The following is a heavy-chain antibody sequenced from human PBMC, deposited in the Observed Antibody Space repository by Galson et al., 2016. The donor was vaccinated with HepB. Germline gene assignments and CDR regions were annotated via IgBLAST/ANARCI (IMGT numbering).Heavy chain of an antibody. CDR3: ARDRGNSYGTVGI. V-gene: IGHV4-31*03. J-gene: IGHJ3*02. D-gene: IGHD5-18*01. Sequence: TLSLTCTVSGGSISSGGYYWSWIRQHPGKGLEWIGYIYYSATTHSGSTYYNPSLQGRVTISVDTSKNQFSLRLTSVTAADTAVYYCARDRGNSYGTVGIWGPGTMVTVSS. CDR1: GGSISSGGYY. CDR2: IYYSATTHSGST.